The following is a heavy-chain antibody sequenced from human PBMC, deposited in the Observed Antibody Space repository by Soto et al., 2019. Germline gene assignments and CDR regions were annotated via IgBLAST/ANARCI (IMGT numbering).Heavy chain of an antibody. CDR3: AKSPRIAARPNG. J-gene: IGHJ4*02. CDR2: ISGRGVDT. D-gene: IGHD6-6*01. CDR1: GFSFSSLA. V-gene: IGHV3-23*01. Sequence: GGSLRLSCAASGFSFSSLAMSWVRQAPGKGLEWVSSISGRGVDTLYADSVKGRFTISRDNSRNTLYLQVNSLRAEDTAVYYCAKSPRIAARPNGWGQGTLVTVSS.